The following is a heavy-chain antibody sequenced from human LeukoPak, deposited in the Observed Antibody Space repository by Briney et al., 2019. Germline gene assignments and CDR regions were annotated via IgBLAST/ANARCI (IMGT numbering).Heavy chain of an antibody. CDR2: IYYTGST. CDR1: GGSISTYY. V-gene: IGHV4-59*01. CDR3: ARYGSGTYRQFDY. D-gene: IGHD3-10*01. Sequence: PSETLSLTCTVSGGSISTYYWSWIRQPPGKGLEWIGYIYYTGSTNYNPSLESRVTISVDTSRNHFSLKLSSVTAADTAVYYCARYGSGTYRQFDYWGQGTLVTVSS. J-gene: IGHJ4*02.